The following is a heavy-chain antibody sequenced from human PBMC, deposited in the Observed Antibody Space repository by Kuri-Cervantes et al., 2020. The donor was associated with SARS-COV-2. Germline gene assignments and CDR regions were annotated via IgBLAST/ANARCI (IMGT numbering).Heavy chain of an antibody. CDR3: AKVSPLEVKIDD. J-gene: IGHJ4*02. CDR2: ISGSGGST. V-gene: IGHV3-23*01. D-gene: IGHD1-1*01. Sequence: GESLKISCAASGFTFSSYAMSWVRQPPGKGLEWVSAISGSGGSTYYPDSVKCRFTISRDNSRKTLYLQMNSLRDEDTAVYYCAKVSPLEVKIDDWGQGTLVTVSS. CDR1: GFTFSSYA.